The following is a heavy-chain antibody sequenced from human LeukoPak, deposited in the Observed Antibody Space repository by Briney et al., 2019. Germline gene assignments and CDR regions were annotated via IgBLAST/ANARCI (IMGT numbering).Heavy chain of an antibody. CDR3: AKDKRVAVTGMSYY. V-gene: IGHV3-48*01. CDR1: GFTFSSYS. J-gene: IGHJ4*02. CDR2: ISSSSSTI. Sequence: GGSLRLSCAASGFTFSSYSMNWVRQAPGKGLEWVSYISSSSSTIYYADSVKGRFTISRDNAKNSLYLQMNSLRAEDTAVYYCAKDKRVAVTGMSYYWGQGTLVTVSS. D-gene: IGHD6-19*01.